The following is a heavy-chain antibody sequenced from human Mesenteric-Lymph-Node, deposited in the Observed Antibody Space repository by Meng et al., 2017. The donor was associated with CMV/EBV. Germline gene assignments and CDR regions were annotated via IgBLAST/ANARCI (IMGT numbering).Heavy chain of an antibody. CDR3: ARVGGYCSSTSCYRFYFDS. Sequence: ASVKVSCKASGYTFTTYGITWVRQAPGQGLEWMGWISTYNGNTNFLQNLQGRVTMTTDTSTSTAYMELRSLRSDDTAVYYCARVGGYCSSTSCYRFYFDSWGQGTLVTVSS. CDR2: ISTYNGNT. D-gene: IGHD2-2*01. CDR1: GYTFTTYG. V-gene: IGHV1-18*01. J-gene: IGHJ4*02.